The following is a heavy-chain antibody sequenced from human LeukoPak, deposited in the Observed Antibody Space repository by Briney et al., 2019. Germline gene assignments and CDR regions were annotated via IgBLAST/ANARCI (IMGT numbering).Heavy chain of an antibody. V-gene: IGHV1-69*05. CDR1: GGTFSSYA. CDR3: ATIGITGTTNLGY. CDR2: IIPIFGTA. J-gene: IGHJ4*02. D-gene: IGHD1-7*01. Sequence: SVKVSCKASGGTFSSYAISWVRQAPGQGLEWMGGIIPIFGTANYAQKFQGRVTITTDESTSTAYMELSSLRSDDTAVYYCATIGITGTTNLGYWGQGTLVTVSS.